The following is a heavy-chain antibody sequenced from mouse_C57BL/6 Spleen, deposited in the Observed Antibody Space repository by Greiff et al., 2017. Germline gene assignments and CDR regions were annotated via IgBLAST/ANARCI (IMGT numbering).Heavy chain of an antibody. D-gene: IGHD1-1*01. V-gene: IGHV1-69*01. Sequence: VQLQQPGAELVMPGASVKLSCKASGYTFTSYWMHWVKQRPGQGLEWIGEIDPSDSYTNYNQKFKGKSTLTVDKSSSTAYMQLSSLTSEDSAVYYCARRTTVVPFDYWGQGTTLTVSS. CDR1: GYTFTSYW. CDR2: IDPSDSYT. J-gene: IGHJ2*01. CDR3: ARRTTVVPFDY.